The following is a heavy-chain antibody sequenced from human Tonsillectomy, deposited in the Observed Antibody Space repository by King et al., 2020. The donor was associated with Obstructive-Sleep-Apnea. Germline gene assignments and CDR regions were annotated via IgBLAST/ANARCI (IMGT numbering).Heavy chain of an antibody. V-gene: IGHV3-64*05. CDR1: GFTFGSYA. CDR2: ISSDGGIT. CDR3: VKGIGEDWKGHWFDP. Sequence: EVQLVESGGGLVQPGGSLRLSCLASGFTFGSYAMHWVRQAPGRGLEYVSAISSDGGITFYGDSVEGRFSISRDNSKNTLYIQMSSLRVEDTAVYYCVKGIGEDWKGHWFDPWGQGTLVTVSS. J-gene: IGHJ5*02. D-gene: IGHD3-10*01.